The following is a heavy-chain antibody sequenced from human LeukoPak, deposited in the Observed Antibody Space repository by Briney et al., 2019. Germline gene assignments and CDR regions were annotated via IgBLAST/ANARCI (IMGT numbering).Heavy chain of an antibody. Sequence: SETLSLTCAVYGGSFSGYYWSWIRQPPGKGPEWIWEINHSGSTNYNPSLKSRVTISVDTSKNQFSLKLSSVTAADTAVYYCARGGPTLTGYYKPYYYYGMDVWGQGTRVTVSS. D-gene: IGHD3-9*01. CDR1: GGSFSGYY. J-gene: IGHJ6*02. CDR3: ARGGPTLTGYYKPYYYYGMDV. V-gene: IGHV4-34*01. CDR2: INHSGST.